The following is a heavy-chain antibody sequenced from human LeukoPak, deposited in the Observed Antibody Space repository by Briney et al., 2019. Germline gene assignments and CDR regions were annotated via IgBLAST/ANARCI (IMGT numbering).Heavy chain of an antibody. J-gene: IGHJ6*03. Sequence: PSQTLSLTCTVSGGSISSGDYYWSWIRQPPGKGLEWIGYIYYSGSTYYNPSLKSRVTISVDTSKNQFSLRLTSVTAADTAVYYCARDQKDIVVVPAAIASKYFYYYMDVWGKGTTVTVSS. CDR3: ARDQKDIVVVPAAIASKYFYYYMDV. CDR1: GGSISSGDYY. D-gene: IGHD2-2*01. CDR2: IYYSGST. V-gene: IGHV4-30-4*01.